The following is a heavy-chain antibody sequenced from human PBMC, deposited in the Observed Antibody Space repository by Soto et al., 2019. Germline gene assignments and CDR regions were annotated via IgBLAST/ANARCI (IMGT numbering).Heavy chain of an antibody. CDR3: ARDWVNYDSSGPDAFDI. Sequence: GGSLRLSCAASGFTVSSNYMSWVRQAPGKGLEWVSVIYSGGSTYYADSVKGRFTISRDNSKNTLYLQMNSLRAEDTAVYYCARDWVNYDSSGPDAFDIWGQGTMVTVSS. CDR2: IYSGGST. D-gene: IGHD3-22*01. V-gene: IGHV3-53*01. J-gene: IGHJ3*02. CDR1: GFTVSSNY.